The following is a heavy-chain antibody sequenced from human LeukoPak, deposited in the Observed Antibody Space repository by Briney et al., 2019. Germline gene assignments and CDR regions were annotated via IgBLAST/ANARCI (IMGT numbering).Heavy chain of an antibody. Sequence: SQTLSLTCAISGDSVSSNSAAWNWIRQSPSSGLEWLGRTYYRSKWYNDYAVSVKSRITINPGTSKNQFSLQLNSVTPEDTAVYYCARDVVATIEIYYYYYMDVWGKGTTVTVSS. CDR1: GDSVSSNSAA. CDR2: TYYRSKWYN. V-gene: IGHV6-1*01. D-gene: IGHD5-12*01. J-gene: IGHJ6*03. CDR3: ARDVVATIEIYYYYYMDV.